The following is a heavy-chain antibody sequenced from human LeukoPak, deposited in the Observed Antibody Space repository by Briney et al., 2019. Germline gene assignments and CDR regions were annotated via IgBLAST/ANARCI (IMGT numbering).Heavy chain of an antibody. V-gene: IGHV3-21*01. J-gene: IGHJ3*02. CDR1: GFTFISYT. Sequence: GGSLRLSCAPSGFTFISYTINWVRQAPGKGLEGVSPISSSSSYIYYADSVKGRFTISRDNAKNSLYLQMNSLRAEDTAVYYCARDRGSTMIAPPAFDIWGQGTMVTVSS. D-gene: IGHD3-22*01. CDR3: ARDRGSTMIAPPAFDI. CDR2: ISSSSSYI.